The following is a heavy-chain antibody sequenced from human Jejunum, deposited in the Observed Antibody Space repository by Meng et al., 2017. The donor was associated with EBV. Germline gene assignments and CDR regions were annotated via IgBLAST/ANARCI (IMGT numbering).Heavy chain of an antibody. CDR1: GYTFTNYG. CDR2: ISAYNGNT. Sequence: QVQLVQSGAEVKGPGASVKVYCKASGYTFTNYGVSWVRQAPGQGLEWMGWISAYNGNTDYAQKLQGRVTMTTDTPTSTAYMELRSLRSDDTAVYYCTILSHCDGGICYSYDYWGQGTLVTVSS. J-gene: IGHJ4*02. CDR3: TILSHCDGGICYSYDY. V-gene: IGHV1-18*01. D-gene: IGHD2-15*01.